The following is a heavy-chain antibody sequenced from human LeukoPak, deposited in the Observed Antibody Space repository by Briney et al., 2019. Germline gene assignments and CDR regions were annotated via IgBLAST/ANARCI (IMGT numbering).Heavy chain of an antibody. D-gene: IGHD4-17*01. J-gene: IGHJ4*02. CDR1: GYTFTSYG. Sequence: ASVKVPCKASGYTFTSYGISWVRQAPGQGLEWMGWISAYNGNTNYAQKLQGRVTMTTDTSTSTAYMELRSLRSDDTAVYYCARDYYGDYVVDYWGQGTLVTVSS. CDR3: ARDYYGDYVVDY. V-gene: IGHV1-18*01. CDR2: ISAYNGNT.